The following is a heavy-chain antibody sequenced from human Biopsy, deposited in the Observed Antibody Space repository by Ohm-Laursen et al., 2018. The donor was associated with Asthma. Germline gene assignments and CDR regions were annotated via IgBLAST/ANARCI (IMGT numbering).Heavy chain of an antibody. CDR1: GFTFAVYW. CDR2: IKHNGTEK. J-gene: IGHJ1*01. CDR3: ARTFHFWSPYHAEHYQL. V-gene: IGHV3-7*01. Sequence: SLTLSCACTGFTFAVYWMSYVRQGLGKRPEWVPNIKHNGTEKNHVDSLKGRFTISRDNAKNSLYLQMNSLRAEDTAVYYCARTFHFWSPYHAEHYQLWGQGTLVTVPS. D-gene: IGHD3-3*02.